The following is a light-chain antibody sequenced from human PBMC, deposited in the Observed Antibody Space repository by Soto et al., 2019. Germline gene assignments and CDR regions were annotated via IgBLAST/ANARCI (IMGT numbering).Light chain of an antibody. Sequence: SYELTQAPSVSVAPGQTARITCGGTNIGDKSVHWYHQKPGQAPVLVVYDDSDRPSGIPERLSGSNSGNTATLTISRVEAGDEADYYCQVWDSSSDSVVFGTGTKVTVL. CDR3: QVWDSSSDSVV. CDR1: NIGDKS. J-gene: IGLJ1*01. CDR2: DDS. V-gene: IGLV3-21*02.